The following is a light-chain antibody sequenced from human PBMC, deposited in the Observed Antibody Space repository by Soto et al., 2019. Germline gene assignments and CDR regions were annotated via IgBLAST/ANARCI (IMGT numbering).Light chain of an antibody. CDR1: SSDVGGYNY. V-gene: IGLV2-14*01. J-gene: IGLJ1*01. Sequence: QSVLTQPASVSASPGQSITISCTGTSSDVGGYNYVSWYQQHPGKAPKLMIYDVSNRPSGVPNRFSGSKSGNTASLTISGLQAEDEADYYCSSYTSSSTPYVFGTGTKVTVL. CDR3: SSYTSSSTPYV. CDR2: DVS.